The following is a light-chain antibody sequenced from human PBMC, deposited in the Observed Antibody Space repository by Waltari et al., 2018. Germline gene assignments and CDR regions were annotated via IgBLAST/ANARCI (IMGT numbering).Light chain of an antibody. J-gene: IGLJ3*02. CDR1: GWHSSNL. V-gene: IGLV4-69*01. CDR2: VNSDGSH. Sequence: QLLLTQSPSASASLGPAVTLTCTFSGWHSSNLITWHQQQPEKGPRYLMKVNSDGSHSKGDKIPDRFSGSSSGAEHYLTISSLQSEDEADYYCQTGGHGTWVFGGGTKLTVL. CDR3: QTGGHGTWV.